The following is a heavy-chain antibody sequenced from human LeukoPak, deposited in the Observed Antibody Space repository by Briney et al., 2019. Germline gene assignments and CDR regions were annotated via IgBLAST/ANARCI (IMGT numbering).Heavy chain of an antibody. CDR1: GGSISSSSYY. CDR2: SYYSGST. CDR3: ARGEFDGGVYFDY. V-gene: IGHV4-39*07. J-gene: IGHJ4*02. D-gene: IGHD3-16*01. Sequence: SETLSLTCTVSGGSISSSSYYWGWIRQPPGKGLEWMGSSYYSGSTYYNPSLKSRVTISVDTSKNQFSLKLSSVTAADTAVYYCARGEFDGGVYFDYWGQGTLVTVSS.